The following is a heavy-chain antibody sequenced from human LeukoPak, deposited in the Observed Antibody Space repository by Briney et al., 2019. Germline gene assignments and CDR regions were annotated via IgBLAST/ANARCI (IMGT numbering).Heavy chain of an antibody. D-gene: IGHD6-13*01. Sequence: MASETLSLTCAVYGGSFSGYYWSWIRQPPGKGLEWIGEINHGGSTNYNPSLKSRVTISVDTSKNQFSLKLSSVTAADTAVYYCARGRIAAAGFDYWGQGTLVTVSS. CDR3: ARGRIAAAGFDY. CDR2: INHGGST. J-gene: IGHJ4*02. CDR1: GGSFSGYY. V-gene: IGHV4-34*01.